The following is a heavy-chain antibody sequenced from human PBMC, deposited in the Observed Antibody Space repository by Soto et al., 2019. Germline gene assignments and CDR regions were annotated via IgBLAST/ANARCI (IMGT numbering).Heavy chain of an antibody. D-gene: IGHD4-4*01. CDR3: ARVTSWATATIPLFYYSGMDV. Sequence: NPSETRSLTCGVYGGSFSGYSWTWIRQRPGKGLEWIGEINRSVTSNYNPSLKSRVTISLDMSKNQFSLKLTSVTAADTAVYYCARVTSWATATIPLFYYSGMDVWGKGNTVTVSS. J-gene: IGHJ6*04. CDR1: GGSFSGYS. CDR2: INRSVTS. V-gene: IGHV4-34*01.